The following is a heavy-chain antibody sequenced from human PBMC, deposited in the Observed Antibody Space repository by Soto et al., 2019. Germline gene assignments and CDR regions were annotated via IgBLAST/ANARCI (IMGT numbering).Heavy chain of an antibody. CDR2: ISSRSDI. D-gene: IGHD2-2*02. J-gene: IGHJ6*02. CDR1: GFTFSSYA. V-gene: IGHV3-21*01. CDR3: AREYTAWPLAYGLDV. Sequence: GGSLRLSCAASGFTFSSYAMTWVRQAPGKGLEWVSSISSRSDIYYADSVKGRFTISRDNAKNSVSLQMNSLRAEDTAVYYCAREYTAWPLAYGLDVWGQGTTVTVSS.